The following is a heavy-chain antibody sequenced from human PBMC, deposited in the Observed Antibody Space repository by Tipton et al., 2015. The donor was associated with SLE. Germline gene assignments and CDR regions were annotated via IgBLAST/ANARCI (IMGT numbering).Heavy chain of an antibody. CDR3: TTASGGVTPDY. J-gene: IGHJ4*02. CDR2: ISSNGGST. Sequence: SLRLSCAASGFTFSSYAMHWVRQAPGKGLEYVSAISSNGGSTYYANSVKGRFTISRDDSKNTLYLQMNSLKTEDTAVYYCTTASGGVTPDYWGQGTLVTVSS. V-gene: IGHV3-64*01. D-gene: IGHD4-23*01. CDR1: GFTFSSYA.